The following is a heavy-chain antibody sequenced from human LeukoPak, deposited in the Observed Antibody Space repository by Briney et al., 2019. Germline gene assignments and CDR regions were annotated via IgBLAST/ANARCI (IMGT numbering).Heavy chain of an antibody. Sequence: SETLSLTCTVSGGSISSSSYYWGWIRQPPGKGLEWIGSIYHSGSTYYNPSLKSRVTISVDTSKNKFSLKLSSVTAADTAVYYCARVGSWYFHFDYWGQGTLVTVSS. CDR1: GGSISSSSYY. V-gene: IGHV4-39*07. J-gene: IGHJ4*02. D-gene: IGHD6-13*01. CDR3: ARVGSWYFHFDY. CDR2: IYHSGST.